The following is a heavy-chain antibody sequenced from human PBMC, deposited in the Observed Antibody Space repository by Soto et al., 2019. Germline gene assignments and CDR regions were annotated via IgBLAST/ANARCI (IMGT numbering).Heavy chain of an antibody. D-gene: IGHD3-9*01. V-gene: IGHV1-69*04. Sequence: GASVKVSCKASGGTFSSYTISWVRQAPGQGLEWMGRIIPILGIANYAQKFQGRVTITADKSTSTAYMELSSLRSEDTAVFYCAREHFDWPELFYYYGMDVWGQGTTVTVSS. CDR3: AREHFDWPELFYYYGMDV. J-gene: IGHJ6*02. CDR2: IIPILGIA. CDR1: GGTFSSYT.